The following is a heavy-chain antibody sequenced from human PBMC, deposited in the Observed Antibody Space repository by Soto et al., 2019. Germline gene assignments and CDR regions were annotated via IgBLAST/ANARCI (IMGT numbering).Heavy chain of an antibody. Sequence: GGSLRLSCAASGFTFSSYAMHWVRQAPGKGLEWVAVISYDGSNKYYADSVKGRFTISRGNSKNTLYLQMNSLRAEDTAVYYCARDGPDTAMVGYYYYGMDVWGQGTTVTVSS. V-gene: IGHV3-30-3*01. J-gene: IGHJ6*02. CDR3: ARDGPDTAMVGYYYYGMDV. CDR2: ISYDGSNK. D-gene: IGHD5-18*01. CDR1: GFTFSSYA.